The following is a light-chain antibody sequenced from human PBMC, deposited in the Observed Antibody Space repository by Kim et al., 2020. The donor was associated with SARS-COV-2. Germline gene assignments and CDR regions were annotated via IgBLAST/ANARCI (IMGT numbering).Light chain of an antibody. Sequence: QRVTISCTGSSSNVGAGYEVHWYQQLPGTAPKLLIYGDNNRPSGVPDRVSGTNSGTSASLAITGLQAEDEAEYYCQSFDSSLGGRVFGGGTKLTVL. J-gene: IGLJ3*02. V-gene: IGLV1-40*01. CDR2: GDN. CDR3: QSFDSSLGGRV. CDR1: SSNVGAGYE.